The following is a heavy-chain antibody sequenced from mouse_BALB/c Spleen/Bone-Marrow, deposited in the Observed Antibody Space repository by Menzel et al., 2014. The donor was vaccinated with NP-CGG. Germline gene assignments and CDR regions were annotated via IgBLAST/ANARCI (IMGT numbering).Heavy chain of an antibody. Sequence: EVNLVESGGGLVQPGGSRKLSCAASGITFSSFGMHWVRQAPEKGLEWVAYISSGSSTIYYADTVKGRFTISRDNPKNTLCLQMTSLRSEDTAMYYCARDYGYAMDYWGQGTSVTVSS. V-gene: IGHV5-17*02. CDR1: GITFSSFG. J-gene: IGHJ4*01. CDR3: ARDYGYAMDY. CDR2: ISSGSSTI. D-gene: IGHD1-1*01.